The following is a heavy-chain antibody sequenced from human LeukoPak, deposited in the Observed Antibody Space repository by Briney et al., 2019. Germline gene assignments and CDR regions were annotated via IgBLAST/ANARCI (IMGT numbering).Heavy chain of an antibody. CDR2: TNHSGST. CDR1: GGSFSGYY. J-gene: IGHJ4*02. CDR3: ARGRRGVATISY. V-gene: IGHV4-34*01. Sequence: SETLSLTCAVDGGSFSGYYWSWISHPPGKGLEWIGATNHSGSTNINPSLKSRVTISVDTSKNQFSLKLSSVTAADTAVYYCARGRRGVATISYWGQGTLVTVSS. D-gene: IGHD5-12*01.